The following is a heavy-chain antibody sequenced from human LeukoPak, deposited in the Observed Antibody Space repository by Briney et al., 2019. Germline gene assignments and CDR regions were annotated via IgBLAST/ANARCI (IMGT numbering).Heavy chain of an antibody. CDR3: ARAQLGSSGWSGYY. V-gene: IGHV1-69*13. D-gene: IGHD6-19*01. Sequence: ASVKVSCKASGYTFTSYGISWVRQAPGQGLEWMGGIIPIFGTANYAQKFQGRVTITADESTSTAYMELSSLRSEDTAVYYCARAQLGSSGWSGYYWGQGTLVTVSS. CDR1: GYTFTSYG. J-gene: IGHJ4*02. CDR2: IIPIFGTA.